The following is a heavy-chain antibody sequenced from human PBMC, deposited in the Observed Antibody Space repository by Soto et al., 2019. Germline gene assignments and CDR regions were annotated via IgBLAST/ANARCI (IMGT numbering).Heavy chain of an antibody. Sequence: LSLTFAVYGGSFSGYYWTWIRQSPEKGLEWIGEVNHSGTTYYNPSLKTRVTISVHTPKNQFSLKMSSVTAADTAVYYCARGIGYCSSINCYSSRRLRFDSWGQGTLVTVSS. CDR3: ARGIGYCSSINCYSSRRLRFDS. CDR1: GGSFSGYY. D-gene: IGHD2-2*01. V-gene: IGHV4-34*01. J-gene: IGHJ4*02. CDR2: VNHSGTT.